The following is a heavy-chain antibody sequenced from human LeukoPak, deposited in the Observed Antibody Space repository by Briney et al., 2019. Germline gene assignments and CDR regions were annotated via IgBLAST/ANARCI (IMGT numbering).Heavy chain of an antibody. J-gene: IGHJ4*02. V-gene: IGHV3-23*01. CDR2: ISGSGGST. D-gene: IGHD2-2*01. CDR3: AKDTGIVVVPAATGFDY. CDR1: GFTFSSYA. Sequence: GGSLRLSCAASGFTFSSYAMSWVRQAPGKGLEWVSAISGSGGSTYYADSVKGRFTISRDNSKNTLYLQMNSLRAEDTAVYYCAKDTGIVVVPAATGFDYWGQGTLVTVSS.